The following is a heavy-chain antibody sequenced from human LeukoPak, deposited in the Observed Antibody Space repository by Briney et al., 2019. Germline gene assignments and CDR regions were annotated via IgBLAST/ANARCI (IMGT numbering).Heavy chain of an antibody. D-gene: IGHD5-18*01. V-gene: IGHV1-69*04. Sequence: SVKVSCKASGYTFTSYGISWVRQAPGQGLEWMGRIIPILGIANYAQKFQGRVTITADKSTSTAYMELSSLRSEDTAVYYCAGGDVDTAMVFDYWGQGTLVTVSS. CDR1: GYTFTSYG. J-gene: IGHJ4*02. CDR2: IIPILGIA. CDR3: AGGDVDTAMVFDY.